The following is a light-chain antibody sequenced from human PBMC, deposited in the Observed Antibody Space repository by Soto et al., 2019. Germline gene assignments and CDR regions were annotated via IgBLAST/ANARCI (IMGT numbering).Light chain of an antibody. Sequence: QSALTQPASVSGSPGQSITISCTGTNSDVGGYNSVSWYQQHPGKVPKIMIYDVNIRPSGVPDRFSGSKSGNTASLTISGLQAEDEADYYCSSYTSSTALVFGAGTKLTVL. J-gene: IGLJ1*01. CDR1: NSDVGGYNS. CDR3: SSYTSSTALV. V-gene: IGLV2-14*01. CDR2: DVN.